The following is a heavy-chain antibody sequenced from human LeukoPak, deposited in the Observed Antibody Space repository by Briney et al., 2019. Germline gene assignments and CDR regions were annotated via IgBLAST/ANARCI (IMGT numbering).Heavy chain of an antibody. V-gene: IGHV6-1*01. CDR2: TYYRSKWYN. Sequence: SQTLSLTCAISGDSVSSNSAAWNWIRQSPSRGLEWLGRTYYRSKWYNDYAVSVKSRITINPDTSKNQFSLKLSSVTAADTAVYYCARWGGGWGSLDFIRYFDLWGRGTLVTVSS. J-gene: IGHJ2*01. D-gene: IGHD3-16*01. CDR1: GDSVSSNSAA. CDR3: ARWGGGWGSLDFIRYFDL.